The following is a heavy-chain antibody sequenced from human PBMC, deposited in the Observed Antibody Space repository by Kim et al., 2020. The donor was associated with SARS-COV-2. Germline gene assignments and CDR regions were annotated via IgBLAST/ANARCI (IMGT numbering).Heavy chain of an antibody. CDR2: INAGNGNT. D-gene: IGHD4-17*01. CDR1: GYTFTSYA. V-gene: IGHV1-3*01. Sequence: ASVKVSCKASGYTFTSYAMHWVRQAPGQRLEWMGWINAGNGNTKYLQKLQGRVTITRDTSASTAYMELSSLRSEDTAVYYCARDVGRSLIIDYGDYGYFDYWGQGTLVTVSS. CDR3: ARDVGRSLIIDYGDYGYFDY. J-gene: IGHJ4*01.